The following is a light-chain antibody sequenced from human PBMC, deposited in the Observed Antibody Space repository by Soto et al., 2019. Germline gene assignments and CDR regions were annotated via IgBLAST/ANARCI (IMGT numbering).Light chain of an antibody. CDR3: CSYTSRTTYV. CDR1: ASDVGGYNY. Sequence: QSVLTQPASVSGSPGQSITISCTGTASDVGGYNYVSWYQQHPGKAPKLMIHAVSNRPSGISSRFSGSKSGNTASLTISGLQSEDEADYFCCSYTSRTTYVFGTGTKLTAL. V-gene: IGLV2-14*01. J-gene: IGLJ1*01. CDR2: AVS.